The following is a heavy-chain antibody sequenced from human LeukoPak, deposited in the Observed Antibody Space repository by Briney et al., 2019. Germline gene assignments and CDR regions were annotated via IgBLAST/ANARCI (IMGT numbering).Heavy chain of an antibody. CDR1: GFTFSSYA. D-gene: IGHD3-16*01. J-gene: IGHJ3*02. Sequence: PGGSLRLSCAASGFTFSSYAVHWVRQAPGKGLEYVSAISSNGGSTYYANSVKGRFTISRDNSKNTLYLQMGSLRAEDMAVYYCARGGTMLRWSAFDIWGQGTMVTVSS. V-gene: IGHV3-64*01. CDR3: ARGGTMLRWSAFDI. CDR2: ISSNGGST.